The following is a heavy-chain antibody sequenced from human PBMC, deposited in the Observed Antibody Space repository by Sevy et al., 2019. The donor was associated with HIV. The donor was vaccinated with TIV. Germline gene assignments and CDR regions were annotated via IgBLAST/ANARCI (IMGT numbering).Heavy chain of an antibody. D-gene: IGHD3-9*01. CDR2: IWYDGSDP. CDR1: GFTVSSYG. Sequence: GGSLRLSCAASGFTVSSYGMHWVRQAPGKGLEWVAFIWYDGSDPYYADSVKGRFNISRDNSKNTLYLQMNSLRTEDTAIYYCASDILTGSDFWGQGTLVTVSS. CDR3: ASDILTGSDF. V-gene: IGHV3-30*02. J-gene: IGHJ4*02.